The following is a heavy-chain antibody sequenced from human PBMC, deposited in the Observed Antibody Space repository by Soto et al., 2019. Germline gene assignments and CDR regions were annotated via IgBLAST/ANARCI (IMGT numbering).Heavy chain of an antibody. D-gene: IGHD3-10*01. CDR2: ISNSGRT. V-gene: IGHV4-31*03. CDR1: GGSVRRGNYY. CDR3: ARADYATGSYYPDY. Sequence: QVQLQESGPGLVKPSQTLSLTCTVSGGSVRRGNYYWSWIRQFPGKGLAWIGDISNSGRTHYNPSLMRRITIFVDTSKYQFFLELRSVTAADTALYYCARADYATGSYYPDYWGQGTLVTVSS. J-gene: IGHJ4*02.